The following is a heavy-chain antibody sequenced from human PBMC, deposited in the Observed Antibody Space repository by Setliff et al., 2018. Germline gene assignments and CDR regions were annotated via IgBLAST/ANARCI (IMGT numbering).Heavy chain of an antibody. CDR3: ARKTGYRLEGDFDY. Sequence: SCAASGFTFSNYYMSWIRQAPGKGIDWISYIHDSGNPTYYADSVKGRFTVSRDNAKNSLYLQMTSLRAEDTAIYYCARKTGYRLEGDFDYWGQGTLVTVSS. V-gene: IGHV3-11*01. D-gene: IGHD3-16*01. CDR2: IHDSGNPT. J-gene: IGHJ4*02. CDR1: GFTFSNYY.